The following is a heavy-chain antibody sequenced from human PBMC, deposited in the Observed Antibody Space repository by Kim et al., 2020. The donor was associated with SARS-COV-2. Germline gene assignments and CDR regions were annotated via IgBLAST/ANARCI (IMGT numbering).Heavy chain of an antibody. CDR1: GFTFSSYA. J-gene: IGHJ4*02. Sequence: GSLRLSCAASGFTFSSYAMHWVRQAPGKGLEWVAVISYDGSNKYYADSVKGRFTISRDNSKNTLYLQMNSLRAEDTAVYYCARPGIQLWLSPADYWGQGTLVTVSS. V-gene: IGHV3-30*04. CDR2: ISYDGSNK. D-gene: IGHD5-18*01. CDR3: ARPGIQLWLSPADY.